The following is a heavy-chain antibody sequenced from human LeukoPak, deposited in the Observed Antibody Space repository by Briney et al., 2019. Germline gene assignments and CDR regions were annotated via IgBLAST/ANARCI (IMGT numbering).Heavy chain of an antibody. CDR3: ARRGNDILTLDY. D-gene: IGHD3-9*01. Sequence: SETLSLTCTVSGGSISSHYWSWIRQPPGKGLEWIGYIYYSGSTNYNPSLKSRVTISVDTSKNQFSLKLSSVTAADTAVYYCARRGNDILTLDYWGQGTLVTVSS. CDR1: GGSISSHY. CDR2: IYYSGST. J-gene: IGHJ4*02. V-gene: IGHV4-59*11.